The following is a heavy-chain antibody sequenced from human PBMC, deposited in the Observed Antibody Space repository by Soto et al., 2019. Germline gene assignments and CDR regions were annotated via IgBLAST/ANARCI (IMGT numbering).Heavy chain of an antibody. V-gene: IGHV3-48*03. Sequence: EVQLVESGGGLVQPGGSLRLSCAASGFTFSSCEMNWVRQAPGKGLEWVSYISNTGNTIFYADSVRGRFTISRDNAKKSLFLQMSSLRAEDTAVYYCATGLRGYSYGPEYWGQGTLVTASS. D-gene: IGHD2-15*01. CDR3: ATGLRGYSYGPEY. CDR2: ISNTGNTI. CDR1: GFTFSSCE. J-gene: IGHJ4*02.